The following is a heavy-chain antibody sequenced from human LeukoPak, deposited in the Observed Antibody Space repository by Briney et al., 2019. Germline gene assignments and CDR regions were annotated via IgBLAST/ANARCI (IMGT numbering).Heavy chain of an antibody. V-gene: IGHV3-7*01. CDR2: IKEDGSEK. J-gene: IGHJ4*02. CDR3: ARGWDSAY. CDR1: GFTFNSYW. Sequence: GGSLRLSYAASGFTFNSYWMNWVRQAAGNGLEWVANIKEDGSEKYYVDSVKGLCIISRDNAKNSLYLQMNSPRAEDTAVYYCARGWDSAYCGQGTLVTVSS. D-gene: IGHD1-26*01.